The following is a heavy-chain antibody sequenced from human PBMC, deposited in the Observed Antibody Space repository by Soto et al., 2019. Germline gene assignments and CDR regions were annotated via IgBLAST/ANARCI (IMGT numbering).Heavy chain of an antibody. CDR1: GGSFSGYY. V-gene: IGHV4-34*01. Sequence: QVQLQQWGAGLLKPSETLSLTCAVYGGSFSGYYWSWIRQPPGKGLEWIGEINHSGSTNYNPSLKSRVTISVDTSKNQCSLKLSSVTAADTAVYYCARGRDIVVVPAAMRSYYFDYWGQGTLVTVSS. J-gene: IGHJ4*02. CDR2: INHSGST. D-gene: IGHD2-2*01. CDR3: ARGRDIVVVPAAMRSYYFDY.